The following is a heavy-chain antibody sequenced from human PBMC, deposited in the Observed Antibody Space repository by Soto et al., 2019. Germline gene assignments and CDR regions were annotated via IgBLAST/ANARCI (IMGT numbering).Heavy chain of an antibody. V-gene: IGHV3-21*01. J-gene: IGHJ4*02. CDR2: ISSSSSYI. CDR1: GFTFSSYS. CDR3: ARDGGITMVRGTDY. Sequence: EVQLVESGGGLVKPGGSLRLSCAASGFTFSSYSMNWVRQAPGKGLEWVSSISSSSSYIYYADSVKGRFTISRDNAKNSLYLQMNSLRAENTAVYYCARDGGITMVRGTDYWGPGTLVTVSS. D-gene: IGHD3-10*01.